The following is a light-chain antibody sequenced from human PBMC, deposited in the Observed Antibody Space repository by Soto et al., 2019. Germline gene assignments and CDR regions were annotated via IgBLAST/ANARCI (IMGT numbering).Light chain of an antibody. CDR2: STT. CDR1: TAPVTSDYY. CDR3: LLDYVAAVV. Sequence: QAVVTQEPSLTVSPGGTVTLTCASSTAPVTSDYYPNWFQQKPGQAPRALIYSTTKKHSWTPARFSGSLLGGKAALTLSGVQPEDEADYDCLLDYVAAVVFGGGTKLTVL. V-gene: IGLV7-43*01. J-gene: IGLJ2*01.